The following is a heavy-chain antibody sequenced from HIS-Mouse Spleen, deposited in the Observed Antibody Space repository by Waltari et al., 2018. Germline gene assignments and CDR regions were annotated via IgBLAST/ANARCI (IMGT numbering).Heavy chain of an antibody. Sequence: QVQLVEAGGGVVQPGRSLRLSCAASGFTVSSYGMHWVRQAPGKGLEWVAVISYDGSNKHYADSVKGRFTISRDNSKNTLYLQMNSLRAEDTAVYYCAKDKHHAFDYWGQGTLVTVSS. CDR3: AKDKHHAFDY. CDR1: GFTVSSYG. J-gene: IGHJ4*02. V-gene: IGHV3-30*18. CDR2: ISYDGSNK.